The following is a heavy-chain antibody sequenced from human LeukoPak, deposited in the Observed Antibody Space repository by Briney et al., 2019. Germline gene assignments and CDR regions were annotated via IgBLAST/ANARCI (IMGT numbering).Heavy chain of an antibody. V-gene: IGHV3-21*01. J-gene: IGHJ4*02. CDR1: GFTFSSTS. Sequence: PGGSLRLSCAASGFTFSSTSMNWVRQAPGKGLEWVSSISSGSSYIFYAASVKGRFTISRDNAKNSLYLQMNSLRAEDTAVYYCAREFFDREGGTTVLDYWGQGTLVTVSS. CDR2: ISSGSSYI. CDR3: AREFFDREGGTTVLDY. D-gene: IGHD1-26*01.